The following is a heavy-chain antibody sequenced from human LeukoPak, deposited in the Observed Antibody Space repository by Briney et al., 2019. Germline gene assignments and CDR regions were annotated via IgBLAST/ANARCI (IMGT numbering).Heavy chain of an antibody. V-gene: IGHV3-23*01. J-gene: IGHJ3*02. D-gene: IGHD3-22*01. CDR2: ISDSGGST. CDR1: GFTFSSYA. Sequence: GGSLRLSCAASGFTFSSYAMSWVRQAPGKGLEWVSAISDSGGSTYYADSVKGRFTISRDNSKNTLYLQTNSLRAEDTAVYYCAKKYYYDSSGYFLPDAFDIWGQGTMVTVSS. CDR3: AKKYYYDSSGYFLPDAFDI.